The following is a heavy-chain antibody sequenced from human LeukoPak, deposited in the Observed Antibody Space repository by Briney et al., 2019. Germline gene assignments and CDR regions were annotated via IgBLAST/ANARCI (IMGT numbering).Heavy chain of an antibody. CDR2: INHSGST. V-gene: IGHV4-34*01. CDR1: GGSFSGYY. Sequence: PSETLSLTCAVYGGSFSGYYWSWIRQPPGKGLEWIGEINHSGSTNYNPSPKSRVTISVDTSKNQFSLKLSSVTAADTAVYYCARESAGSRLKGSFDHWGQGTLVTVSS. CDR3: ARESAGSRLKGSFDH. J-gene: IGHJ4*02. D-gene: IGHD1-26*01.